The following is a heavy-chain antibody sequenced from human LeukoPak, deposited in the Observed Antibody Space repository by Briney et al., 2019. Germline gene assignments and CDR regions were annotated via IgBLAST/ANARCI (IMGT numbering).Heavy chain of an antibody. Sequence: SETLSLTCTVSGGSVSSGSYYWSWVRQPPGKGLEWIAYIYYSGSTNYNPSLKSRVTISVDTSKNQFSLKLSSVTAADTAVYYCARGEDYVDYWGQGTLVTVSS. J-gene: IGHJ4*02. V-gene: IGHV4-61*01. CDR2: IYYSGST. CDR3: ARGEDYVDY. D-gene: IGHD1-26*01. CDR1: GGSVSSGSYY.